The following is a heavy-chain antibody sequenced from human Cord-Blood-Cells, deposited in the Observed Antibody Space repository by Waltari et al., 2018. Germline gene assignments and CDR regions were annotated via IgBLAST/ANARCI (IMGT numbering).Heavy chain of an antibody. V-gene: IGHV1-69*06. CDR2: IIPNFGTA. CDR1: GGTFSSYA. CDR3: ARDSIRDFWSGYSWFDP. J-gene: IGHJ5*02. Sequence: QVQLVQSGAEVKKPGSSVKVSCKASGGTFSSYAISWVRQAPGQGLEWMGGIIPNFGTANYAQKFQGRVTITADKSTSTAYMELSSLRSEDTAVYYCARDSIRDFWSGYSWFDPWGQGTLVTVSS. D-gene: IGHD3-3*01.